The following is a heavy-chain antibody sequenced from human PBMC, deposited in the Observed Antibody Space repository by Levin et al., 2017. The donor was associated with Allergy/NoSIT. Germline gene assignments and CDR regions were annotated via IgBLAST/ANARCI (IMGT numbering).Heavy chain of an antibody. D-gene: IGHD3-3*02. V-gene: IGHV3-9*01. CDR1: GFSFDDYA. CDR2: ISWNSHTV. Sequence: GGSLRLSCSASGFSFDDYAMHWIRQAPGKGLEWVSGISWNSHTVDYAASVRGRFSISRDNVKRSLHLEMNTLRPEDTALYYCVKAFCPEGICPFDSWGQGMLVSVSS. CDR3: VKAFCPEGICPFDS. J-gene: IGHJ4*02.